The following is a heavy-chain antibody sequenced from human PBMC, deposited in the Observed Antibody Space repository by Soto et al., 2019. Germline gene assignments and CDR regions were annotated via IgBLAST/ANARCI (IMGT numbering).Heavy chain of an antibody. CDR2: IKNKADGGTT. V-gene: IGHV3-15*01. Sequence: EVQLVESGGDMVQPGGCLRLSCEASGITFINAWMSWVRQAPGKGLEWVGRIKNKADGGTTDYAAPVRGRFTISRDDSKNTLFLQMNSLEIEDTAIYYCTTDPGDYQDFWGQGTLVTVSS. J-gene: IGHJ4*02. D-gene: IGHD4-17*01. CDR3: TTDPGDYQDF. CDR1: GITFINAW.